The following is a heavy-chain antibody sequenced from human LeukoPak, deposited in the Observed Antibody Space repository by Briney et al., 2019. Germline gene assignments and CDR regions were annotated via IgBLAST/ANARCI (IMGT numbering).Heavy chain of an antibody. CDR3: AKSVGYCTNGVCHYPVDY. Sequence: GGSLRLSCVTSGFIFSNYAMSWVRQAPGKGLEWVSTISGAGGSTNYANSVKGRFTISRDNSKDTLYLQMNSLRVEDTAVYYCAKSVGYCTNGVCHYPVDYWGQGTLVTVSS. CDR1: GFIFSNYA. J-gene: IGHJ4*02. D-gene: IGHD2-8*01. CDR2: ISGAGGST. V-gene: IGHV3-23*01.